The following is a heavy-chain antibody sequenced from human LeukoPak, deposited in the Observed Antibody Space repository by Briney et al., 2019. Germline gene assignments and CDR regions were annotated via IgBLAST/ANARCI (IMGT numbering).Heavy chain of an antibody. CDR1: GFTFSTYT. J-gene: IGHJ4*02. Sequence: PGGSLRLSCAASGFTFSTYTMHWVRQAPGKGLEWVAVISYDGSNKYYADSVKGRLTISRDNSKNTLYLQMNSLRAEDTAVYYCAREGPYYFDYWGQGTLVTVSS. V-gene: IGHV3-30-3*01. CDR2: ISYDGSNK. CDR3: AREGPYYFDY.